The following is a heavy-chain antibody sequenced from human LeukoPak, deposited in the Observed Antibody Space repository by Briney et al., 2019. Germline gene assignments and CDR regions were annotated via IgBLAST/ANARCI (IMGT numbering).Heavy chain of an antibody. CDR3: TRDSNPGATLTEDY. J-gene: IGHJ4*02. V-gene: IGHV1-18*01. Sequence: ASVKVSCKASGYTFTTYGLSGVRQAPGQGLEWMGWISGYNGDTAYEQKFEGRVTLTRDTSTTTTYMELRSLTFDDTAVYYCTRDSNPGATLTEDYWGQGTLVIVSS. D-gene: IGHD5-12*01. CDR1: GYTFTTYG. CDR2: ISGYNGDT.